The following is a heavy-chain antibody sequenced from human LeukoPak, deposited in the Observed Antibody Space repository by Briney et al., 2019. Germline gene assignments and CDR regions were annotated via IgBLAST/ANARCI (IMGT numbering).Heavy chain of an antibody. D-gene: IGHD2-21*02. CDR3: ARDSTVIRMDF. CDR1: GYGFTTYY. V-gene: IGHV1-46*01. CDR2: INLSGTTT. J-gene: IGHJ4*02. Sequence: ASVKVSCKASGYGFTTYYIHWVRQAPGQGLEWMGLINLSGTTTTYAQNFQGRVTMTSDMSASTVYMELRSLRSDDTAIYHCARDSTVIRMDFWGQGTLVTVSS.